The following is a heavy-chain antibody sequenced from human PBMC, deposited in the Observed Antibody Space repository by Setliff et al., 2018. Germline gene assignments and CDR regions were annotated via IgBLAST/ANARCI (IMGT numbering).Heavy chain of an antibody. V-gene: IGHV3-11*06. CDR1: GVTFSDYY. J-gene: IGHJ4*02. Sequence: GGSLRLSCAASGVTFSDYYMSWIRQAPGKGLEWVSYISSSSSSYTNYAESVKGRFTISRDNAKNSLYLQMNSLRAEDTAVYYCARVLVVVVAAILLRYFDYWGQGT. D-gene: IGHD2-15*01. CDR2: ISSSSSSYT. CDR3: ARVLVVVVAAILLRYFDY.